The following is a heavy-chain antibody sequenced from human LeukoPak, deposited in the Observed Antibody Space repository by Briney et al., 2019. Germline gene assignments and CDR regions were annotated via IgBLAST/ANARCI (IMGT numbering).Heavy chain of an antibody. CDR3: ARVGCGGDCFYMDV. CDR2: IWYDRSNK. V-gene: IGHV3-33*01. Sequence: GGSLRLSCAASGFTFSSYGMHWVRQAPGKGLEWVAVIWYDRSNKYYADSVKGRFTISRDNSKNTLYLQMNSLRAEDTAVYYCARVGCGGDCFYMDVRGKGTTVTVSS. J-gene: IGHJ6*03. D-gene: IGHD2-21*01. CDR1: GFTFSSYG.